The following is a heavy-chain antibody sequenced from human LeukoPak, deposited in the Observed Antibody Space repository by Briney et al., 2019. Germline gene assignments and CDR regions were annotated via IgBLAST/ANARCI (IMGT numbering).Heavy chain of an antibody. J-gene: IGHJ4*02. V-gene: IGHV1-18*01. Sequence: ASVKVSCKASGYPFTRYGISWVRQAPGQGLEWMGWISAYNGNTNYAQKLQGRVTMTTDTSTSTAYMELRSLRSDDTAVYYCARVLYSSGWFSGDYWGQGTLVTVSS. CDR3: ARVLYSSGWFSGDY. CDR2: ISAYNGNT. D-gene: IGHD6-19*01. CDR1: GYPFTRYG.